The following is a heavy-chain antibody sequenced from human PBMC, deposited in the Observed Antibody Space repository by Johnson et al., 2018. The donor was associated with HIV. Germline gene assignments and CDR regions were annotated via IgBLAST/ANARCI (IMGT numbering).Heavy chain of an antibody. J-gene: IGHJ3*02. Sequence: VQLVESGGGLVKPGGSLRLSCAASGFTFSDYYMSWVRQAPGKGLEWVSVISGRGGDTYYADSVKGRFSISRDNSKNTLYLQMNSLRAEDTAVYYCVAQWQVLGTFDIWGQGTMVTVSS. CDR3: VAQWQVLGTFDI. CDR1: GFTFSDYY. CDR2: ISGRGGDT. D-gene: IGHD6-19*01. V-gene: IGHV3-23*04.